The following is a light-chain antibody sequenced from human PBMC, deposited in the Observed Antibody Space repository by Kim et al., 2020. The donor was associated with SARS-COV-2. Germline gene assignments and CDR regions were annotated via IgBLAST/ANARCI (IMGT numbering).Light chain of an antibody. CDR3: ATWDDSLDVWM. J-gene: IGLJ3*02. Sequence: GQRVTISCSGSSSNIGSNTVNWYQPFPGTAPKLLIDTDDRRPSGVSDRVSCSKSGTSASLAISGLQSEDEADYYCATWDDSLDVWMFGGGTQLTVL. CDR2: TDD. CDR1: SSNIGSNT. V-gene: IGLV1-44*01.